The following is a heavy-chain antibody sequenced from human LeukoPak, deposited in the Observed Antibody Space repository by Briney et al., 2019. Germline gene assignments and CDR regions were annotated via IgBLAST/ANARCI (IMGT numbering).Heavy chain of an antibody. CDR2: ISSDGGNT. V-gene: IGHV3-74*01. CDR1: GFTFSSYW. Sequence: GGSLRLSCAASGFTFSSYWMHWVRQAPGKGLVWVSRISSDGGNTVYADSVKGRFTISRDNANDTLYLQMDSLRGEDTAVYYCAREWELRGAYYMDSWRKGTTVTVSS. D-gene: IGHD1-26*01. J-gene: IGHJ6*03. CDR3: AREWELRGAYYMDS.